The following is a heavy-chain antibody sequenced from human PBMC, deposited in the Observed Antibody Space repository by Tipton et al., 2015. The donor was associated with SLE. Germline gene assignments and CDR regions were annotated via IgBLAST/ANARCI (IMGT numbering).Heavy chain of an antibody. CDR1: GGSLSFDY. CDR3: ARFMISVGFDY. D-gene: IGHD3-16*01. Sequence: TLSLTCTVSGGSLSFDYWSWIRQSAGGGLEWIGRIYSSGDRDYNPSLRNRVTMSIDASQNRVSLRLKSVTAADTAVYYCARFMISVGFDYWGQGTLVTVSS. CDR2: IYSSGDR. J-gene: IGHJ4*02. V-gene: IGHV4-4*07.